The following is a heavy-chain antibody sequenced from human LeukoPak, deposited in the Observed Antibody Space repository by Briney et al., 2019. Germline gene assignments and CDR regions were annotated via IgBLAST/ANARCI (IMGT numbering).Heavy chain of an antibody. Sequence: GGSLRLSCAASGFTFSNAWMSWVRQAPGKGLEWVGRIKSKTDGGTTDYAAPVKGRFTISRDDSENTLYLQMNSLKTEDTAVYYCTTDPEVLGYCSSTSCSPLDYWGQGTLVTVSS. CDR1: GFTFSNAW. J-gene: IGHJ4*02. CDR2: IKSKTDGGTT. D-gene: IGHD2-2*01. V-gene: IGHV3-15*01. CDR3: TTDPEVLGYCSSTSCSPLDY.